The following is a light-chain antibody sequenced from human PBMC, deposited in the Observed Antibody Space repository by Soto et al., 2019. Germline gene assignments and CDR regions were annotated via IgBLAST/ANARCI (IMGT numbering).Light chain of an antibody. CDR3: CSYAATTHV. Sequence: QSVLTQPPSVSGSPGQSVTISCTGTSSDIGGYNYVSWYQQLPGKAPKVMIYDVSKRPSGVPDRFSGSNSGNTASLTISGLQAEDEAAYYCCSYAATTHVFGTGTKVTVL. V-gene: IGLV2-11*01. J-gene: IGLJ1*01. CDR1: SSDIGGYNY. CDR2: DVS.